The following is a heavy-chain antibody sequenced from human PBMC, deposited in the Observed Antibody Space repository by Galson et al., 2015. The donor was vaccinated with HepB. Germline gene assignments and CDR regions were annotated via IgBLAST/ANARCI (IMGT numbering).Heavy chain of an antibody. V-gene: IGHV4-4*02. D-gene: IGHD1-1*01. CDR1: GGSITSTNW. J-gene: IGHJ6*02. CDR2: IYHDGTT. CDR3: ATQYGHWVHYSGAAESTFYYYGLDV. Sequence: TLSLTCAVSGGSITSTNWWAWVRQPPGKGLEWIGEIYHDGTTNYNPSLKSRVTISVDKSKDQFSLKLTSVTAADTAVYYCATQYGHWVHYSGAAESTFYYYGLDVWGQGATVTVSS.